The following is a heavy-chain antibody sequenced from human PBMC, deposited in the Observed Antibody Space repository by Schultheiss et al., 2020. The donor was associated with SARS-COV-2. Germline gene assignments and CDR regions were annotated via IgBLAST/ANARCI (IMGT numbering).Heavy chain of an antibody. J-gene: IGHJ4*02. CDR2: ISGSGGST. Sequence: GGSLRLSCAASGFTFSSYAMSWVRQAPGKGLEWVSAISGSGGSTYYADSVKGRFTISRDNSKNTLYLQMNSLRAEDTAVYYCAKDEYPLYDSSGYYFDYWGLGTLVTVSS. V-gene: IGHV3-23*01. D-gene: IGHD3-22*01. CDR3: AKDEYPLYDSSGYYFDY. CDR1: GFTFSSYA.